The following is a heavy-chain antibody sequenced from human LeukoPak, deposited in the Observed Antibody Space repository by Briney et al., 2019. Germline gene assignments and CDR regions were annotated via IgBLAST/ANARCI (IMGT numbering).Heavy chain of an antibody. D-gene: IGHD6-19*01. V-gene: IGHV3-7*01. CDR3: ARLAKAVAGPIDY. CDR2: INEDGSEK. Sequence: PGGSLRLSCATSGFTFTNYWMSWFRQAPGKGPEWVGNINEDGSEKQYVDSVKGRFSISRDNARNSLYLQMDSLRAEDSAVYYCARLAKAVAGPIDYWGQGTLVTVSS. J-gene: IGHJ4*02. CDR1: GFTFTNYW.